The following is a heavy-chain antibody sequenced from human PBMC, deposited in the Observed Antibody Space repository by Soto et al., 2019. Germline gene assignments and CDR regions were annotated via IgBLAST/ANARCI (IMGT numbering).Heavy chain of an antibody. D-gene: IGHD3-22*01. Sequence: QLQLQESGPGLVKPSETLSLTCTVSGGSISSSSYYWGWIRQPPGKGLEWIGSIYYSGSTYYNPSLKSRVTISVETSKNQFSLKLSSVTAADTAVYYCARSIKYYYDSSGSPPDYWGQGTLVTVSS. CDR3: ARSIKYYYDSSGSPPDY. J-gene: IGHJ4*02. CDR1: GGSISSSSYY. V-gene: IGHV4-39*01. CDR2: IYYSGST.